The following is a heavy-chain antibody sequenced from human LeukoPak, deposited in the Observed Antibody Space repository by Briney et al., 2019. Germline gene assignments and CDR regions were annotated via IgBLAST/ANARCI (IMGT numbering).Heavy chain of an antibody. CDR2: INPNSGGT. CDR3: ARVWLTNTWSPFDP. V-gene: IGHV1-2*02. D-gene: IGHD2-21*01. Sequence: GASVKVSCKASGYTFTGYYMHWVRQAPGQGLEWMGWINPNSGGTNYAQKFQGRVTMTRDTSISTAYMELSRLRSDDTAVYYCARVWLTNTWSPFDPWGQGTLVTVSS. CDR1: GYTFTGYY. J-gene: IGHJ5*02.